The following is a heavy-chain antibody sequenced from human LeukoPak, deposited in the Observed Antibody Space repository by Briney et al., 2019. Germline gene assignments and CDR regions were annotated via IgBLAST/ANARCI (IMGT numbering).Heavy chain of an antibody. Sequence: APVKVSCKASGYTFTSYGISWVRQAPGQGLEWMGWISAYNGNTNYAQKFQGRVTMTTDSSTSTAYMDLRSLRYDDTAVYYCARGPMAGPFDHWGQGTLVTVSP. V-gene: IGHV1-18*01. J-gene: IGHJ4*02. D-gene: IGHD6-19*01. CDR2: ISAYNGNT. CDR3: ARGPMAGPFDH. CDR1: GYTFTSYG.